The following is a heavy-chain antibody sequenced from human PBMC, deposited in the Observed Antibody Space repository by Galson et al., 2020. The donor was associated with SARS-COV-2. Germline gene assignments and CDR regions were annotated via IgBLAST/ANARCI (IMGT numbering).Heavy chain of an antibody. CDR3: AKDPGEVQMAAAGTGFDY. D-gene: IGHD6-13*01. Sequence: GGSLRLSCAASGFTFSTYGMHWLRQAPGKGLEWVTFIRYDGGNKYYADSVKGRFSISRDNSKNMLYLQMNSLRPEDTAVYYCAKDPGEVQMAAAGTGFDYWGQGTLVTVSS. V-gene: IGHV3-30*02. J-gene: IGHJ4*02. CDR1: GFTFSTYG. CDR2: IRYDGGNK.